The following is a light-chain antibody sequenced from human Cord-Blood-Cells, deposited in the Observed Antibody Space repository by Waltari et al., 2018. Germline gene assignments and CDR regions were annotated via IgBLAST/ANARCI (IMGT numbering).Light chain of an antibody. CDR1: SSDVGGYNY. V-gene: IGLV2-8*01. Sequence: QSALTQPPSASGSPGQSVTISCTGTSSDVGGYNYVSWYQQHPGKAPKLMIYEVSKRPSGVPDRFCGSKSGNTASLTGSGLQAEDEADYYCSSYAGSNNVVFGGGTKLTVL. CDR3: SSYAGSNNVV. J-gene: IGLJ2*01. CDR2: EVS.